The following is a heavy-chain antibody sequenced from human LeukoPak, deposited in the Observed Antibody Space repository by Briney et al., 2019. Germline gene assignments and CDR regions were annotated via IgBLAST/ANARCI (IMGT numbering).Heavy chain of an antibody. D-gene: IGHD6-6*01. J-gene: IGHJ4*02. CDR3: ASPGEYSSSAGLDYFDY. CDR2: INHSGST. CDR1: GGSFSGYY. V-gene: IGHV4-34*01. Sequence: SETLSLTCAVYGGSFSGYYWSWIRQPPGKGLEWIGEINHSGSTNYNPSLKSRVTISVDTSKNQFSLKLSSVTAADTAAYYCASPGEYSSSAGLDYFDYWGQGTLVTVSS.